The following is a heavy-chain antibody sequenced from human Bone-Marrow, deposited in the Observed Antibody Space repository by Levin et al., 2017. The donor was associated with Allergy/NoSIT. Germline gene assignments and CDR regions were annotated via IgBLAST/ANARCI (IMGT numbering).Heavy chain of an antibody. CDR1: GFSFNDHS. J-gene: IGHJ4*02. CDR3: AREGDSSAYYIDFDY. CDR2: TRNKANIYTT. Sequence: LSLTCAASGFSFNDHSMNWVRQAPGKGLEWVGRTRNKANIYTTEYAASVKGRFTISRDDSRSSLFLQMNSLQTEDTAVYYCAREGDSSAYYIDFDYWGQGTLVTVSS. D-gene: IGHD6-19*01. V-gene: IGHV3-72*01.